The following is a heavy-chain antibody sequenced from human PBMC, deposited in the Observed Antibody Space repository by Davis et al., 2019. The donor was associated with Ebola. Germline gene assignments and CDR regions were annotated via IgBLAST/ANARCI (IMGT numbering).Heavy chain of an antibody. J-gene: IGHJ6*02. V-gene: IGHV5-51*01. Sequence: GESLKISCKGSGYSFTSYWIGWVRQMPGKGLEWMGIIYPGDSATRYSPSFQGQVTISADKSISPAYLQWSSLKASDTAMYYCARMDGRYCTNGENGGCYYYGMDVWGQGTTVTVSS. CDR1: GYSFTSYW. D-gene: IGHD2-8*01. CDR3: ARMDGRYCTNGENGGCYYYGMDV. CDR2: IYPGDSAT.